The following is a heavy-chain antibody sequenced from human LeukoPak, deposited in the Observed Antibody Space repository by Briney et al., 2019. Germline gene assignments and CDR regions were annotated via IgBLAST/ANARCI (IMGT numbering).Heavy chain of an antibody. CDR3: ARAGDCTNGVCWTFDY. CDR2: INPSGGGT. D-gene: IGHD2-8*01. V-gene: IGHV1-46*01. J-gene: IGHJ4*02. CDR1: GYTFTSYY. Sequence: GASVKVSCKASGYTFTSYYMHWVRQAPGQGLEWMGIINPSGGGTSYAQKFQGRVTMTRDTSTSTVYMELSSLRSEDTAVYYCARAGDCTNGVCWTFDYWGQGTLVTVSS.